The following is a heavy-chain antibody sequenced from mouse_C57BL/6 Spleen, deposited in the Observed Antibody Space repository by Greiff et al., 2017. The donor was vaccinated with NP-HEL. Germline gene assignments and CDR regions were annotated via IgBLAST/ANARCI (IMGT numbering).Heavy chain of an antibody. CDR3: ARHEEGTGTIAY. J-gene: IGHJ3*01. CDR2: CYPGSGSV. Sequence: VQLQQSGAELVKPGASVKLSCKASGYTFTEYTIHWVKQRSGQGLEWIGWCYPGSGSVKYTEKFKDKATLTADKSCSTVYMELSRLTSEDSAVYCYARHEEGTGTIAYWGQGTLVTVSA. V-gene: IGHV1-62-2*01. CDR1: GYTFTEYT. D-gene: IGHD4-1*01.